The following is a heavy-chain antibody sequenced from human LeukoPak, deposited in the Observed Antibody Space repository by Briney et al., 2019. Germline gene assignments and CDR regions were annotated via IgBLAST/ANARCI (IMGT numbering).Heavy chain of an antibody. J-gene: IGHJ4*02. D-gene: IGHD3-22*01. Sequence: ASVKVSCKASGYTFTGYYIHWVRQAPGQGLEWMGRINSNSGGTNYAQKFQGRVTMTRDTSISTAYMELSRLRSDDTAVYYCARDWYFYDSSGYYFFDYWGQGTLVTVSS. CDR3: ARDWYFYDSSGYYFFDY. CDR2: INSNSGGT. CDR1: GYTFTGYY. V-gene: IGHV1-2*06.